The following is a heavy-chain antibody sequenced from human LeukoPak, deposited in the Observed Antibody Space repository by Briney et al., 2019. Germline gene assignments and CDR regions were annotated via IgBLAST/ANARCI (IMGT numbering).Heavy chain of an antibody. CDR1: GGSFSGYY. V-gene: IGHV4-34*01. CDR3: ARGPRKAGIAAVYFDY. Sequence: PSETLSLTCAVYGGSFSGYYWSWIRQPPGKGLEWIGEINHSGSTNYSPSLKSRVTISVDTSKNQFSLKLSSVTAADTAVYYCARGPRKAGIAAVYFDYWGQGTLVTVSS. CDR2: INHSGST. D-gene: IGHD6-13*01. J-gene: IGHJ4*02.